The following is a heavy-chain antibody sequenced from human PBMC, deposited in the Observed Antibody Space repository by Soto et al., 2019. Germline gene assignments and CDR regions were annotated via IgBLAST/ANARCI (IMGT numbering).Heavy chain of an antibody. Sequence: EVQLLESGGGLVQPGGSLRLSCVASGFSFSSYAMSWVRQAPGKGLEWVSVISGSDGSTYYADSVKGRFTISRDNSKNTLYLQMNSLRAEDTAVYYCAKDLAAAEPTFDYWGQGTLVTVSS. J-gene: IGHJ4*02. CDR3: AKDLAAAEPTFDY. V-gene: IGHV3-23*01. CDR2: ISGSDGST. D-gene: IGHD6-13*01. CDR1: GFSFSSYA.